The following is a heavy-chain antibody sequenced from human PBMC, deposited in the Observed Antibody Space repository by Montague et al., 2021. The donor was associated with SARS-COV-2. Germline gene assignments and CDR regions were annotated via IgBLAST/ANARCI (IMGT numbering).Heavy chain of an antibody. V-gene: IGHV4-34*01. CDR3: ARWDPQTLTLIGLRGKSASDY. D-gene: IGHD4-23*01. CDR2: INHSGTT. J-gene: IGHJ4*02. CDR1: GGSFSGYY. Sequence: SETLSLTCAVYGGSFSGYYWTWIRQSPGKGLEWIAEINHSGTTNYNFNPSLRSRVTISVDTSKSQSSLKLSSVTAADTGVYYCARWDPQTLTLIGLRGKSASDYWGQGTLVIVSS.